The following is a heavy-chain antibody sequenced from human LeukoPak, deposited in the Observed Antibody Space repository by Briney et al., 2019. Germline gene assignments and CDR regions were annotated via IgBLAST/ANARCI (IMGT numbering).Heavy chain of an antibody. CDR2: ISPSGDIV. CDR3: AKGHTSLDC. J-gene: IGHJ4*02. Sequence: PGGSLRLSCEASGFTFGDSYMSWIRQAPGRGLEYISYISPSGDIVSYTDSVKGRFTFSRDNAKNSLSLQMNGLRPEDTAVYYCAKGHTSLDCRGQGALITVSS. V-gene: IGHV3-11*01. D-gene: IGHD2/OR15-2a*01. CDR1: GFTFGDSY.